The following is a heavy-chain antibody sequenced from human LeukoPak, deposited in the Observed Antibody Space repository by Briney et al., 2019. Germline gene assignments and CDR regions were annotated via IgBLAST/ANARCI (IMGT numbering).Heavy chain of an antibody. Sequence: SETLSLTCAVSGYSISSGYYWGWIRQPPGKGLEWIGSIYHSGSTYHNPSLKSRVTISVDTSKNQFSLKLSSVTAADTAVYYCARWSITIFGTAVRYFDYWGQGTLVTVSS. D-gene: IGHD3-3*01. CDR3: ARWSITIFGTAVRYFDY. V-gene: IGHV4-38-2*01. J-gene: IGHJ4*02. CDR1: GYSISSGYY. CDR2: IYHSGST.